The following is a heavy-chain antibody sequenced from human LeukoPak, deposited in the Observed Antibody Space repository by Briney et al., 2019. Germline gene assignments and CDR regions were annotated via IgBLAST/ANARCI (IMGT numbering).Heavy chain of an antibody. D-gene: IGHD3-10*01. V-gene: IGHV4-4*07. CDR3: VRGWAPRGEKSSFADL. J-gene: IGHJ5*02. CDR1: GASINSDY. CDR2: IFASGST. Sequence: ASETLSLTCTVSGASINSDYWTWVRQVAGKGLEWIGRIFASGSTNYNPYLRSRITMSVDTSKNQFSLDLSSVTAADTGVYYCVRGWAPRGEKSSFADLWGQGTLVTVSS.